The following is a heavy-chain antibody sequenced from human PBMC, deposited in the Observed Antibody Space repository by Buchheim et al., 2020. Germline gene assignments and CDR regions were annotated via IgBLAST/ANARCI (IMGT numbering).Heavy chain of an antibody. V-gene: IGHV1-69*08. D-gene: IGHD5-24*01. CDR3: ARDSHRDGYNFHYFDY. J-gene: IGHJ4*02. CDR1: GGTFSSYT. CDR2: IIPILGIA. Sequence: QVQLVQSGAEVKKPGSSVKVSCKASGGTFSSYTISWVRQAPGQGLEWMGRIIPILGIANYAQKFQGRVTITADKSTSTAYMELSSLRSEDTAVYYCARDSHRDGYNFHYFDYWGQGAL.